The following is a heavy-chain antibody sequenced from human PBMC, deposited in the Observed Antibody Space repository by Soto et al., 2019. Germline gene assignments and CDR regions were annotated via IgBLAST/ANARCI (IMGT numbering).Heavy chain of an antibody. CDR2: ITSDGRT. CDR3: AKDYSTVTTDPLSVVLFDY. D-gene: IGHD4-17*01. Sequence: GSLRLSCAASGFTFSGYAMSWVRQAPGKGLEWVSIITSDGRTYYADSVKGRFTISRDNSKNTVYLQMNSLRAEDTAVYYCAKDYSTVTTDPLSVVLFDYWGQGALVTVSS. J-gene: IGHJ4*02. V-gene: IGHV3-23*01. CDR1: GFTFSGYA.